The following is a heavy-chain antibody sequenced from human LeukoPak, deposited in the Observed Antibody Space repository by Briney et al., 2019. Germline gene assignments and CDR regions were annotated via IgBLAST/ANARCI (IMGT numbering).Heavy chain of an antibody. CDR3: ARDGGYCSGGSCYPLNYLDY. CDR1: GYTFTSYA. CDR2: INAGNGNT. J-gene: IGHJ4*02. Sequence: ASVKVSCKASGYTFTSYAMHWVRQAPGQRLEWMGWINAGNGNTKYSQKFQGRVTITRDTSASTAYMELSSLRSEDTAVYYCARDGGYCSGGSCYPLNYLDYWGQGTLVTVSS. D-gene: IGHD2-15*01. V-gene: IGHV1-3*01.